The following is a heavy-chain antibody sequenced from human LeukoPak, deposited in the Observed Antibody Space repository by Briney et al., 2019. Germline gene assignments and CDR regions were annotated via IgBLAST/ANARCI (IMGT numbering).Heavy chain of an antibody. CDR2: INSDGSST. D-gene: IGHD2-2*01. J-gene: IGHJ5*02. V-gene: IGHV3-74*01. CDR1: GFTFSSYW. Sequence: GGSLRLSCAASGFTFSSYWIHWVRQAPGKGLVWVSRINSDGSSTSYADSVKGRFTISRDNAKNTLYLQMNSLRAEDTAVYYCARVLGYCSSTSCSGWFDPWGQGTLVTVSS. CDR3: ARVLGYCSSTSCSGWFDP.